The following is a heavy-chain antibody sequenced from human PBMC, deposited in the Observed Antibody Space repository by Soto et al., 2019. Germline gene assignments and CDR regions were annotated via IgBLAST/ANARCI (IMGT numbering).Heavy chain of an antibody. J-gene: IGHJ6*02. CDR3: ASSYYDFWSGLRREDSGPQPYYYGMDV. V-gene: IGHV4-39*01. D-gene: IGHD3-3*01. CDR2: IYYSGST. CDR1: GGSISSSSYY. Sequence: KSSETLSLTCTVSGGSISSSSYYWGWIRQPPGKGLEWIGSIYYSGSTYYNPSLKSRVTISVDTSKNQFSLKLSSVTAADTAVYYCASSYYDFWSGLRREDSGPQPYYYGMDVWGQGTTVTVSS.